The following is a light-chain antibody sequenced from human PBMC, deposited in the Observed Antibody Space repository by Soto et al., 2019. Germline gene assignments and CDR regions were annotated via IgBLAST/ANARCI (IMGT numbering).Light chain of an antibody. CDR2: KVS. J-gene: IGKJ4*01. Sequence: DVLMTQSPLSLPVTLGQPASISCRSSQSLVHSDGNTYLSWFQQRPGQSPRRLICKVSNRDSAVPDRFSGSGSCTDFTLKISRVEAEDVGVYYCLQGTHWPPTFGGGTKVEIK. CDR1: QSLVHSDGNTY. CDR3: LQGTHWPPT. V-gene: IGKV2-30*02.